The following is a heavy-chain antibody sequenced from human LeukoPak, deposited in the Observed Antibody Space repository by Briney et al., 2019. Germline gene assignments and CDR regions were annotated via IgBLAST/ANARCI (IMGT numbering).Heavy chain of an antibody. V-gene: IGHV4-61*08. D-gene: IGHD3-22*01. Sequence: SETLSLTCTVSGGSISSSDYYWDWIRQPPGKGLEWIGYIYYSGSTNYNPSLKSRVTISVDTSKNQFSLKLSSVTAADTAVYYCARGADSSGYYSIFYFDYWGQGTLVTVSS. J-gene: IGHJ4*02. CDR2: IYYSGST. CDR1: GGSISSSDYY. CDR3: ARGADSSGYYSIFYFDY.